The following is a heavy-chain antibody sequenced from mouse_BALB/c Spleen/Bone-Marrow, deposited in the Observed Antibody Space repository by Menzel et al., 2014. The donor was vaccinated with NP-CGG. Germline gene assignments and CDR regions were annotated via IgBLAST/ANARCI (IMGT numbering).Heavy chain of an antibody. CDR2: INPSTGYI. CDR3: ATYVGFAF. D-gene: IGHD1-1*01. CDR1: GYTFTTYW. V-gene: IGHV1-7*01. Sequence: VQLQQSGAELAKPGASVKMSCKAPGYTFTTYWMHWVKQRPGQGLEWTGYINPSTGYIEYNQKFKDKATLTADKSSSTAYMQLSSLTSEDSAVYYCATYVGFAFWGQGTLVTVSA. J-gene: IGHJ3*01.